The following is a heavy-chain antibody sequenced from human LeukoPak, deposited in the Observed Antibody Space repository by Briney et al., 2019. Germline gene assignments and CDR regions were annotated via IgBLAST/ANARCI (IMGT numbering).Heavy chain of an antibody. CDR2: IYYNGDN. V-gene: IGHV4-39*01. D-gene: IGHD3-10*01. CDR1: GGSISSVSYF. CDR3: ASYYASGSYYFDY. J-gene: IGHJ4*02. Sequence: SETLSLTCTVSGGSISSVSYFWGWIRQPPGKGLEWIGSIYYNGDNYYNPSLKSRVSISVDTSKNQFSLKLGSVTAADTAVYYYASYYASGSYYFDYWGQGTLVTVSS.